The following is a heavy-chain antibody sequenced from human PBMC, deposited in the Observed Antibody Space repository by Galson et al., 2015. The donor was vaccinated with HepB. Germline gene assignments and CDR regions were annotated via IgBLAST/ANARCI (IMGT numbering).Heavy chain of an antibody. CDR3: AREGGSRVRGKDYYGMDV. Sequence: SLRLSCAASGFTFSSYWMSWVRQAPGKGLEWVANIKQDGSEKYYVDSVKGRFTISRDNAKNSLYLQMNSLRAEDTAVYYCAREGGSRVRGKDYYGMDVWGQGTTVTVSS. CDR2: IKQDGSEK. CDR1: GFTFSSYW. J-gene: IGHJ6*02. V-gene: IGHV3-7*01. D-gene: IGHD3-10*01.